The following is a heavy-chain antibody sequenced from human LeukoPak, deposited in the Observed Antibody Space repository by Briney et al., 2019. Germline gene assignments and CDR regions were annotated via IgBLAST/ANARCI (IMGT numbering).Heavy chain of an antibody. V-gene: IGHV1-24*01. J-gene: IGHJ5*02. CDR2: FDPEEGKT. CDR3: ATFRWIAYSNWFDP. D-gene: IGHD3-3*01. Sequence: GASVKVCCKVSGYMLSELSMHWVRQAPGEGLEWMGGFDPEEGKTIYAQKFRGRVIMTEDPSTDTASMELSSLTSEDTAMYYCATFRWIAYSNWFDPWGQGTLVTVSP. CDR1: GYMLSELS.